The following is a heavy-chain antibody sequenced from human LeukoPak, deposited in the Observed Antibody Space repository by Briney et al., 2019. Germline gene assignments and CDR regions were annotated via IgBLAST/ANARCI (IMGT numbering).Heavy chain of an antibody. Sequence: SESLSLTCTVSGGSISSSSFHWGWIRQPPGKGLEWIGSIYYRGSTYYNPSLKSRVTIAVDTSKNQFSLKLSTVTAADTAVYYCARQSGGSYRWFDPWGQGTLVTVSS. CDR2: IYYRGST. J-gene: IGHJ5*02. V-gene: IGHV4-39*01. D-gene: IGHD1-26*01. CDR1: GGSISSSSFH. CDR3: ARQSGGSYRWFDP.